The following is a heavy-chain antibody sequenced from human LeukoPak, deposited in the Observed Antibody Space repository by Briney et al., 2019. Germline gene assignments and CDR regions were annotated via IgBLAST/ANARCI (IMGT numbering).Heavy chain of an antibody. CDR1: GGTFSSYA. CDR3: ARGELSPYYYCDLRSIDY. Sequence: VASVKVSCKASGGTFSSYAISWVRQAPGQGLEWMGWISAYNGNTNYAQKLQGRVTMTTDTSTSTAYMELRSLRSDDTAVYYCARGELSPYYYCDLRSIDYWGQGTLVTVSS. CDR2: ISAYNGNT. V-gene: IGHV1-18*01. D-gene: IGHD4-17*01. J-gene: IGHJ4*02.